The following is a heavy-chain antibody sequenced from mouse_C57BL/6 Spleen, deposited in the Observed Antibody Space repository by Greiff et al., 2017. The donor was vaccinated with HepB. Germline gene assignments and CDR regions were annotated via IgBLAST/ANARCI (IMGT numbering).Heavy chain of an antibody. Sequence: QVHVKQSGAELVRPGASVTLSCKASGYTFTDYEMHWVKQTPVHGLEWIGAIDPETGGTAYNQKFKGKAILTADKSSSTAYMELRSLTSEDSAVYYCTRDNDYWGQGTTLTVSS. J-gene: IGHJ2*01. CDR2: IDPETGGT. CDR1: GYTFTDYE. V-gene: IGHV1-15*01. CDR3: TRDNDY.